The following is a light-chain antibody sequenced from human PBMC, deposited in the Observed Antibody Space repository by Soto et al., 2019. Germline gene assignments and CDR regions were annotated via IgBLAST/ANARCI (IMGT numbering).Light chain of an antibody. Sequence: EIVLTQPPATLSLSPGERATLSCRASQSVSSYLAWYQQKPGQAPRLLIYDASNRATGIPARFSGSGSGTDFTLTISSLEPEDFAVYYCQQRSNWPITFGQGTRREIK. J-gene: IGKJ5*01. V-gene: IGKV3-11*01. CDR2: DAS. CDR1: QSVSSY. CDR3: QQRSNWPIT.